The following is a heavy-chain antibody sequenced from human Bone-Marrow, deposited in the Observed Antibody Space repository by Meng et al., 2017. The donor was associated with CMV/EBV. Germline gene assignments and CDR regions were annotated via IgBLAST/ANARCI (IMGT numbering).Heavy chain of an antibody. CDR2: MNPNSGNT. V-gene: IGHV1-8*01. D-gene: IGHD1-26*01. CDR1: GYTFINYD. J-gene: IGHJ6*02. CDR3: ARARENLVGATYYYYYGVDV. Sequence: ASVKVSCKASGYTFINYDINWVRQATGQGLEWIGWMNPNSGNTGYAQMFQGRVTMTRNTAIGTAYMELSSLTSEDTAVYYCARARENLVGATYYYYYGVDVWGQGTMVTVSS.